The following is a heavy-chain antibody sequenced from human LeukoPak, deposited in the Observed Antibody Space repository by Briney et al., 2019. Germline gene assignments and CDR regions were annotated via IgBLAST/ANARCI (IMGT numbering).Heavy chain of an antibody. J-gene: IGHJ4*02. CDR3: AGHHPRNTVDF. D-gene: IGHD2/OR15-2a*01. CDR1: GGSISSNY. CDR2: ISDIGSI. Sequence: SETRSLTCTVSGGSISSNYGSGIGQPPGKGLEGIEYISDIGSINNNPSLKSRVTISLDTSKNQFSLKLSSVTAADTAVYYCAGHHPRNTVDFWGQGTLVTVSS. V-gene: IGHV4-59*08.